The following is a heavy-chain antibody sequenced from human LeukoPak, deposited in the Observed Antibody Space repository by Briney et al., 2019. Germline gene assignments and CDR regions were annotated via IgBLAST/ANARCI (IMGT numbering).Heavy chain of an antibody. J-gene: IGHJ4*02. V-gene: IGHV4-38-2*02. Sequence: ASETLSFTCTVSGYSISSSYFWGWIRQPRGKGLEWIGSISHSGSTYYNPSLKSRVTISIDTSKNQFSLNLRLVTAADTAVYYCARHAAAANFDYWGQGTLVTVSS. CDR1: GYSISSSYF. D-gene: IGHD6-25*01. CDR2: ISHSGST. CDR3: ARHAAAANFDY.